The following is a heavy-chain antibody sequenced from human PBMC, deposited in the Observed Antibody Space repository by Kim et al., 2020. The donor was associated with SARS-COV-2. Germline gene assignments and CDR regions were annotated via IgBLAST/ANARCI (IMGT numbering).Heavy chain of an antibody. V-gene: IGHV3-48*02. J-gene: IGHJ6*02. D-gene: IGHD6-13*01. CDR3: AREWGIAAAGYTGYYYYGMDV. CDR2: ISSSSSTI. Sequence: GGSLRLSCAASGFTFSSYSMNWVRQAPGKGLEWVSYISSSSSTIYYADSVKGRFTISRDNAKNSLYLQMNSLRDEDTAVYYCAREWGIAAAGYTGYYYYGMDVWGQGTTVTVSS. CDR1: GFTFSSYS.